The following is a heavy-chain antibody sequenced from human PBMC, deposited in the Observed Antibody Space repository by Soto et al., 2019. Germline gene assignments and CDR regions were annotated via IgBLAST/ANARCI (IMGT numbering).Heavy chain of an antibody. Sequence: EASVKVSCKASGGTFSSYAISWVRQAPGQGLEWMGGIIPIFGTANYAQKFQGRVTITADESTSTAYMELSSLRSEDTAVYYCARRYYDSSGYYFAFDIWGQGTMVTVSS. V-gene: IGHV1-69*13. J-gene: IGHJ3*02. CDR2: IIPIFGTA. CDR3: ARRYYDSSGYYFAFDI. CDR1: GGTFSSYA. D-gene: IGHD3-22*01.